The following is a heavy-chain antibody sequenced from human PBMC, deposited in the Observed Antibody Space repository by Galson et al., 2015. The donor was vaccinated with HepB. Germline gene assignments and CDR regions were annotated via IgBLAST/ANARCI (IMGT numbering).Heavy chain of an antibody. Sequence: SVKVSCKASGYTFTSYAMHWVRQAPGQRLEWMGWINAGNGNTKYSQKFQGRVTITRDTSASTAYMELSSLRSEDTAVYYCARDGDIVVVPAAKGDLGMDVWGQGTTVTVSS. J-gene: IGHJ6*02. CDR2: INAGNGNT. CDR1: GYTFTSYA. CDR3: ARDGDIVVVPAAKGDLGMDV. D-gene: IGHD2-2*01. V-gene: IGHV1-3*01.